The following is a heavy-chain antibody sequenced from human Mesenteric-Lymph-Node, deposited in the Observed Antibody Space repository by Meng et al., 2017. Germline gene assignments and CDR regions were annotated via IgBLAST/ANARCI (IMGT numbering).Heavy chain of an antibody. V-gene: IGHV4-61*02. D-gene: IGHD3-22*01. CDR2: IYTSGST. Sequence: SETLSLTCTVSGGSISSGSYYWSWIRQPAGKGLEWIGRIYTSGSTNYNPSLKSRVTISVDTSKNQFSLKLSSVTAADTAVYYCARGPYDSSGYYLSPHYYYGMDVWGQGTTVTVSS. CDR3: ARGPYDSSGYYLSPHYYYGMDV. J-gene: IGHJ6*02. CDR1: GGSISSGSYY.